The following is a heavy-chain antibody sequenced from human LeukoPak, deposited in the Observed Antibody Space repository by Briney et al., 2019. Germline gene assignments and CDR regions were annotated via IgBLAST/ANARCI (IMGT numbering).Heavy chain of an antibody. J-gene: IGHJ4*02. CDR2: IYWDGTN. D-gene: IGHD5-12*01. V-gene: IGHV3-30*06. CDR1: GFTLSYFA. CDR3: AKGLRFVDQ. Sequence: TGGSLRLSCVASGFTLSYFAMQWVRQAPGKGLEWVAAIYWDGTNYADSGKGRFTISRDDSKNTLFLQVNSLRPEDTAVYHCAKGLRFVDQWGQGTLVTVSS.